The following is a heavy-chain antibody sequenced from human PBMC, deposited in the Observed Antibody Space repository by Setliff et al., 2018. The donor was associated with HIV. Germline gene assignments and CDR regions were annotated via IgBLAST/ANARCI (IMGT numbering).Heavy chain of an antibody. J-gene: IGHJ3*02. CDR2: VYSAGTTT. Sequence: LRLSCAASGFSFSDFWMHWVRQVPGKGLAWVSRVYSAGTTTTYADSVKGRFTISRDDGKNTLYLQMNSLRAEDSAVYFCARVGLGGAFDIWGQGTKVTVSS. V-gene: IGHV3-74*01. CDR1: GFSFSDFW. D-gene: IGHD1-26*01. CDR3: ARVGLGGAFDI.